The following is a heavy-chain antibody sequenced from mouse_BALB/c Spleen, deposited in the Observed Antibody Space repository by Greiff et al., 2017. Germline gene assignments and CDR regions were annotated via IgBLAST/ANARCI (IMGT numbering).Heavy chain of an antibody. Sequence: EVQLVESGGGLVQPGGSRKLSCAASGFTFSDYGMAWVRQAPGKGPEWVAFISNLAYSIYYADTVTGRFTISRENAKNTLYLEMSSLRSEDTAMYYCAREGGYYDYGRGAMDYWGQGTSVTVSS. D-gene: IGHD2-4*01. CDR1: GFTFSDYG. CDR2: ISNLAYSI. V-gene: IGHV5-15*02. J-gene: IGHJ4*01. CDR3: AREGGYYDYGRGAMDY.